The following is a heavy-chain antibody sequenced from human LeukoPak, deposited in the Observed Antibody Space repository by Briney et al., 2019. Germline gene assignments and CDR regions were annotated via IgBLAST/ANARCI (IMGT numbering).Heavy chain of an antibody. CDR3: AKSPRRWLAPEDWFDP. D-gene: IGHD6-19*01. Sequence: PGGSLRLSCAASGFTFSSYAMSWVRQAPGKGLEWVSAISGSGGSTYYADSVKGRFTISRDNSKNTLYLQMNSLRAEDTAVYYCAKSPRRWLAPEDWFDPWGQGTLVTVSS. J-gene: IGHJ5*02. V-gene: IGHV3-23*01. CDR1: GFTFSSYA. CDR2: ISGSGGST.